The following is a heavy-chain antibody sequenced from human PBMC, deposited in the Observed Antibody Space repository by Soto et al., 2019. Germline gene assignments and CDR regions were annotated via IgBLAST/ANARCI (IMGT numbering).Heavy chain of an antibody. V-gene: IGHV1-69*13. D-gene: IGHD6-13*01. J-gene: IGHJ6*02. CDR1: GGTFSSYA. CDR2: IIPIFGTA. CDR3: ARGVRMSIAAAENYGMDV. Sequence: GAAVKVSCKAAGGTFSSYAISCVRQAPGQGLEWMGGIIPIFGTANYAQKFQGRVTITADESTSTAYMELSSLRSEDTAVYYCARGVRMSIAAAENYGMDVWGQGTTVTVSS.